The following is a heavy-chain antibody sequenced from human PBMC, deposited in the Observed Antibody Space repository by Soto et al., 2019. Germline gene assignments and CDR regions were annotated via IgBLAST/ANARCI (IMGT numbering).Heavy chain of an antibody. J-gene: IGHJ4*02. Sequence: SGTTLANPTHTLTQTYTLSGDSLSTSGMCVSWIRQPPWKSLEWVALIDWDDDKYYSTSLKTRLTISKDTSKNQVALTMTNMDPVDTAKYYCARIYSGYDWGADYWGQGTLVTVSS. D-gene: IGHD5-12*01. CDR1: GDSLSTSGMC. CDR3: ARIYSGYDWGADY. CDR2: IDWDDDK. V-gene: IGHV2-70*01.